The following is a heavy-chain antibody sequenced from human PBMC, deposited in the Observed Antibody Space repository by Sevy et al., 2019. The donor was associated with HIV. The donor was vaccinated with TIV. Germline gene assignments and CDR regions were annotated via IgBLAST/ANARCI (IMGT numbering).Heavy chain of an antibody. J-gene: IGHJ4*02. V-gene: IGHV3-15*01. CDR3: TTRDIVVVPAATPFDC. D-gene: IGHD2-2*01. CDR2: IKSKTDGGTT. Sequence: GGSLRLSCAASGFTFSNAWMSWVRQAPGKGLEWVDRIKSKTDGGTTDYAAPVKGRFTISRDDSKNTLYLQMNSLKTEDTAVYYCTTRDIVVVPAATPFDCWGQGTLVTVSS. CDR1: GFTFSNAW.